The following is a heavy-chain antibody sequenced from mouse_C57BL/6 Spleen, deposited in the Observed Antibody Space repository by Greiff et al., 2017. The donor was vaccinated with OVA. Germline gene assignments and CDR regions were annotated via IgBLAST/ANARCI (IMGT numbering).Heavy chain of an antibody. CDR1: GYTFTDYN. CDR2: INPNNGGT. J-gene: IGHJ1*03. D-gene: IGHD1-1*01. V-gene: IGHV1-18*01. Sequence: VQLQQSGPELVKPGASVKIPCKASGYTFTDYNMDWVKQSHGKSLEWIGDINPNNGGTIYNQKFKGKATLTVDKSSSTAYMELRSLTSEDTAVYYCARGAYYGSSHYWYFDVWGTGTTVTVSS. CDR3: ARGAYYGSSHYWYFDV.